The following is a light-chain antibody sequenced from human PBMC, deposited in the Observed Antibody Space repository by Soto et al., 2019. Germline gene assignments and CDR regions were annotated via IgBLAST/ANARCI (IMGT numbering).Light chain of an antibody. J-gene: IGKJ1*01. CDR3: QHYGSSSWT. Sequence: EIVLTQSPGTLSLSPGERATLSCRASQSVSSSYLAWYQQKPGQAPRLLIYGASSRATGIPDRFSGSGSGTDSTITISRLEPEDFAVYYCQHYGSSSWTFGQGTKVEIK. CDR1: QSVSSSY. CDR2: GAS. V-gene: IGKV3-20*01.